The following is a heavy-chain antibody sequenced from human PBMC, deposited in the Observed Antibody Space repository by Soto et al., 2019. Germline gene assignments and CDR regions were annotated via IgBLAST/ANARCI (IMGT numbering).Heavy chain of an antibody. D-gene: IGHD3-22*01. CDR1: GGTFSSYA. Sequence: SVKVSCKASGGTFSSYAISWVRQAPGQGLEWMGGIIPIFGTANYAQKFQGRVTITADESTSTAYMELSSLRSEDTAVYYCARAGYDSSGSQYCFDYWGQGTLVTVSS. V-gene: IGHV1-69*13. CDR2: IIPIFGTA. J-gene: IGHJ4*02. CDR3: ARAGYDSSGSQYCFDY.